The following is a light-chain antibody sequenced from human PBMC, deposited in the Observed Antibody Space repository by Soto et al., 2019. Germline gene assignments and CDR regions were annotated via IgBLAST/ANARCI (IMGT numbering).Light chain of an antibody. CDR2: GAS. CDR1: QSVSSSY. Sequence: EIVLTQSPGTLSLSPGERATLPCCPTQSVSSSYLPWYQQKPGQPPRLLIYGASSMDSGIPDRFSGSGSGTDFTLTISRLEPEDFAVFYCQHYDSFPITFGQGTRLEIK. V-gene: IGKV3-20*01. J-gene: IGKJ5*01. CDR3: QHYDSFPIT.